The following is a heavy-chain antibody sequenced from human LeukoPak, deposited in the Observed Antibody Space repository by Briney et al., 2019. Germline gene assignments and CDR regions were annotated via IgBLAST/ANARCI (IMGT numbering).Heavy chain of an antibody. CDR2: IYHSGST. J-gene: IGHJ5*02. CDR3: ARDGKAARRISNWFDP. V-gene: IGHV4-30-2*01. D-gene: IGHD6-13*01. Sequence: SETLSLTCTVSGGSISSGGYYWSWIRQPPGKGLEWIGYIYHSGSTYYNPSLKSRVTISVDRSKNQFSLKLSSVTAADTAVYYCARDGKAARRISNWFDPWGQGTLVTVSS. CDR1: GGSISSGGYY.